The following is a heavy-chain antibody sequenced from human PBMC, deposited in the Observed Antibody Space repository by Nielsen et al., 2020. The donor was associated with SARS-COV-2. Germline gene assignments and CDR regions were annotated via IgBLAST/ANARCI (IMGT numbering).Heavy chain of an antibody. Sequence: WVRQAPGKGLEWIGYIYFSGSTYYNASLQSRVLISIDTSQNQFSLKLNSMTVADTAVYYCARSPTGTTPLDAFDIWGQGTMVSVSS. CDR3: ARSPTGTTPLDAFDI. V-gene: IGHV4-30-4*08. CDR2: IYFSGST. J-gene: IGHJ3*02. D-gene: IGHD1-1*01.